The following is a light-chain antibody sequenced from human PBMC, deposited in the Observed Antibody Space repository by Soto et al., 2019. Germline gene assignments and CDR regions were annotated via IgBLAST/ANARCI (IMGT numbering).Light chain of an antibody. CDR1: SGDIGSYNR. V-gene: IGLV2-14*01. J-gene: IGLJ1*01. CDR3: SSYTNINTSACV. Sequence: QSALTQPASVSGSPGQSITISCTGTSGDIGSYNRVSWYQQHPGKAPKLIIYEVTDRPSGVSNRFSGSKSGNTASLPISGLQAEDEAEYYCSSYTNINTSACVFGTGTKVTVL. CDR2: EVT.